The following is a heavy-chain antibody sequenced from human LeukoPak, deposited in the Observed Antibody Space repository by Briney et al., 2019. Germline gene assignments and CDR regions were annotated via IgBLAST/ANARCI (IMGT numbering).Heavy chain of an antibody. Sequence: GGSLRLSCAASGFSVNDNYLSWVRQAPGKGLEWVAVIYTGGSTYYEGSVQGRFTISRDTSKNTLSLQMNSLRAEDTAVYYCATSDRTISSWSAFDYWGQGFQVFVSS. CDR3: ATSDRTISSWSAFDY. J-gene: IGHJ4*02. V-gene: IGHV3-53*01. CDR1: GFSVNDNY. D-gene: IGHD6-13*01. CDR2: IYTGGST.